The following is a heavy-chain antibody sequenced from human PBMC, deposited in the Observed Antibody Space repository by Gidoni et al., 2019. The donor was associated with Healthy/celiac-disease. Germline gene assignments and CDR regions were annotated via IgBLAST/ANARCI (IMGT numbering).Heavy chain of an antibody. CDR1: GGSISRGDYY. D-gene: IGHD1-26*01. J-gene: IGHJ6*02. V-gene: IGHV4-30-4*01. CDR2: IYYSGST. Sequence: QVQLQESGPGLVKPSQTLYLTCTVSGGSISRGDYYWSWIRQPPGKGLEWIGYIYYSGSTYYNPSLKSRVTISVDTSKNQFSLKLSSVTAADTAVYYCARVVGGLYYYYYGMDVCGQGTTVTVSS. CDR3: ARVVGGLYYYYYGMDV.